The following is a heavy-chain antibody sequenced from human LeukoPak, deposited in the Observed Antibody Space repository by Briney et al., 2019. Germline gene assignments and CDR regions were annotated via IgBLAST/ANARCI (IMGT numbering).Heavy chain of an antibody. Sequence: PGGSLRLSCAASGFTFSSYAMSWVRQAPGKGLEWVSTISGGGDSTYYADSVKGRFTISRDNSRNTMFLQMNSLRAEDTAVYYCAGGTYDSSGYFHYYFDYWGQGTLATVSS. CDR3: AGGTYDSSGYFHYYFDY. V-gene: IGHV3-23*01. J-gene: IGHJ4*02. D-gene: IGHD3-22*01. CDR1: GFTFSSYA. CDR2: ISGGGDST.